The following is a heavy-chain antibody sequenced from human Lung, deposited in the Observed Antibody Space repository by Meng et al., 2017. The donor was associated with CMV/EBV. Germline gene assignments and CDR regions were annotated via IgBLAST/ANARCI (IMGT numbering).Heavy chain of an antibody. D-gene: IGHD7-27*01. CDR3: ARDNNWGPDY. V-gene: IGHV1-2*02. J-gene: IGHJ4*02. Sequence: ASXXVSCKASGYTFTAHYFHWVRQAPGQGLEWMGWIHPHRGDTNYAQQFQGRVTLTRDTSINTGYMELTRLTSDDTAVYYCARDNNWGPDYWGQGTLVTSPQ. CDR2: IHPHRGDT. CDR1: GYTFTAHY.